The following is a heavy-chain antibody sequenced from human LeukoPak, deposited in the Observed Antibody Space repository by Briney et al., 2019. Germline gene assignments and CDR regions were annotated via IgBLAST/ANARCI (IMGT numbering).Heavy chain of an antibody. D-gene: IGHD3-16*02. CDR3: AARGLYYDYVWGSYRIGSLDY. V-gene: IGHV4-30-2*01. CDR2: IYQSAST. Sequence: SETLSLTCAVSGGSISSGGYSWSWIPQPQGKGLEWIGYIYQSASTYYNPSLKSRVTISVDRSKNQFSLKLSSVPAADTAVYYCAARGLYYDYVWGSYRIGSLDYWGQGTLVTVSS. CDR1: GGSISSGGYS. J-gene: IGHJ4*02.